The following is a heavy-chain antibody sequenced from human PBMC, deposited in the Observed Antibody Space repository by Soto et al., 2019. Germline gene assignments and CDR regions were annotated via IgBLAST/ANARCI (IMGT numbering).Heavy chain of an antibody. CDR1: GDSVSTNTAT. CDR3: VRLISKSWLDS. Sequence: PSQTLSLTCDISGDSVSTNTATWDWIRQSPSRGLEWLGRTYYRSRWYFDYAVSVKSRITISPDISNNQVSLQLTSVTPDDTAIYYCVRLISKSWLDSWGQGTLVTVSS. D-gene: IGHD3-22*01. V-gene: IGHV6-1*01. CDR2: TYYRSRWYF. J-gene: IGHJ5*01.